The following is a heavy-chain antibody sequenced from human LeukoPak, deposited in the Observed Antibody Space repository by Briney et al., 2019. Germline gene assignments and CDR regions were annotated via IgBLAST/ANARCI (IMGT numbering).Heavy chain of an antibody. CDR3: ARGPSGSYSAFDI. CDR2: ISWNSGSI. V-gene: IGHV3-9*01. J-gene: IGHJ3*02. D-gene: IGHD1-26*01. Sequence: GGSLRLSCAASGFTFDDYAMHWVRQAPGKGLEWVSGISWNSGSIGYADSVKGRFTISRDNAKNSLSLQMNSLRAEDTAVYYCARGPSGSYSAFDIWGQGTMVTVSS. CDR1: GFTFDDYA.